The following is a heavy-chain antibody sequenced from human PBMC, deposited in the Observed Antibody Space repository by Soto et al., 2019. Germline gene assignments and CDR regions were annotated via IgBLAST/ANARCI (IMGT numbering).Heavy chain of an antibody. CDR3: AKDLPDGDYVQYFQD. CDR1: GFTFSSYA. CDR2: IRGSGGST. Sequence: EVQLLESGGGLVQPGGSLRLSCAASGFTFSSYAMSWVRQAAGKGLEWVSSIRGSGGSTYYAHSVKGRFTISRDNSKNTLFLQMNSLRAEDTAMYYCAKDLPDGDYVQYFQDWGQGTLVTVSS. D-gene: IGHD4-17*01. J-gene: IGHJ1*01. V-gene: IGHV3-23*01.